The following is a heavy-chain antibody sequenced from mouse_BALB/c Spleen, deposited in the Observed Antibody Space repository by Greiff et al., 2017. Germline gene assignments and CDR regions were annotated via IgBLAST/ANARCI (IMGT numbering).Heavy chain of an antibody. D-gene: IGHD2-4*01. CDR2: INPSSGYT. Sequence: VQLVESGAELARPGASVKMSCKASGYTFTSYTMHWVKQRPGQGLEWIGYINPSSGYTNYNQKFKDKATLTADKSSSTAYMQLSSLTSEDSAVYYCARSGDMITTENWGQGTLVTVSA. V-gene: IGHV1-4*01. CDR3: ARSGDMITTEN. CDR1: GYTFTSYT. J-gene: IGHJ3*01.